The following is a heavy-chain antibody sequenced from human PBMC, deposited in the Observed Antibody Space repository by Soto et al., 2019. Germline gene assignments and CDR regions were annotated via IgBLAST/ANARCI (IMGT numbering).Heavy chain of an antibody. Sequence: QVTLKESGPVLVKPTETLTLTCTASGFSLSDPRMGVTWIRQPPGKALEWLAHILSHDDRSYSTSLKSRLTISKDSSNSRVVLTMTNMDPVDTATYYCARSQYGGNSGDYWCQGVLVTVSS. J-gene: IGHJ4*02. CDR2: ILSHDDR. V-gene: IGHV2-26*01. CDR1: GFSLSDPRMG. CDR3: ARSQYGGNSGDY. D-gene: IGHD2-21*02.